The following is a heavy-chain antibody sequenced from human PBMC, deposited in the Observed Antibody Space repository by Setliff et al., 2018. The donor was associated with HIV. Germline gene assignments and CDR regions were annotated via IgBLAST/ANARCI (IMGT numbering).Heavy chain of an antibody. CDR2: VYTSGST. Sequence: SETLSLTCTVSGGSISSNNYYWGWIRQPPGKGLEWIGHVYTSGSTDYNPSLNSRLTISIDTSRNQFSLRLNSVTAADTAVYFWARVGLAYSGDMDVWGKGTTVTVSS. V-gene: IGHV4-39*07. CDR1: GGSISSNNYY. CDR3: ARVGLAYSGDMDV. J-gene: IGHJ6*03. D-gene: IGHD2-21*01.